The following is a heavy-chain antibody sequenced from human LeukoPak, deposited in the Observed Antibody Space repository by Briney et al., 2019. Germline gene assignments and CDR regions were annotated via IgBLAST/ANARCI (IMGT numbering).Heavy chain of an antibody. Sequence: SETLSLTWTVSGGSISSYYWSWIRQPAGKGLEWIGRIYTSGSTNYNPSLKSRVTMSVDTSKNQFSLKLSSVTAADTAVYYCARGLKYSSSLDYWGQGTLVTVSS. CDR2: IYTSGST. CDR1: GGSISSYY. CDR3: ARGLKYSSSLDY. D-gene: IGHD6-13*01. J-gene: IGHJ4*02. V-gene: IGHV4-4*07.